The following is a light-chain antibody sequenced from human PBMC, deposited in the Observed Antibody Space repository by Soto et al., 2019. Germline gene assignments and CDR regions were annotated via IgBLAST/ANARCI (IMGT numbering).Light chain of an antibody. CDR3: QQYYTTLT. Sequence: DIVMTQSPDSLAVSLGERATINCKSSQSVLYNSDNKNYLAWYQQKPGQPPMLLIYWASTRDSGVPARFSGSGSGADFTLTISSLQAEDVAVYYCQQYYTTLTFGGGTKVEIK. J-gene: IGKJ4*01. CDR2: WAS. V-gene: IGKV4-1*01. CDR1: QSVLYNSDNKNY.